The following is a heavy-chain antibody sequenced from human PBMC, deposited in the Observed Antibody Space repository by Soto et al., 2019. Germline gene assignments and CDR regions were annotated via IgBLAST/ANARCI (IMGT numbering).Heavy chain of an antibody. D-gene: IGHD3-3*01. J-gene: IGHJ4*02. CDR2: SSYGGIT. V-gene: IGHV4-59*01. CDR3: ARARKATCITGGFDS. Sequence: PSETLSLTCSASGGSISDYYWSWIRQSPEKGLEYIAYSSYGGITNLNGALNGRVTMSIDTSKNQFSLKATSLTAADTAVYYCARARKATCITGGFDSWGQGTLVTVSS. CDR1: GGSISDYY.